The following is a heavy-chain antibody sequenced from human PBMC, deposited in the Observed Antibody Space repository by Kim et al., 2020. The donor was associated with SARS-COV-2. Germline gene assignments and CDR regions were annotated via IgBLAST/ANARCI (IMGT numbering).Heavy chain of an antibody. CDR3: TRENIVVVPAEYYFDY. Sequence: SVKGRFTISRDDSKSIAYLQMNSLKTEDTAVYYCTRENIVVVPAEYYFDYWGQGTLVTVSS. D-gene: IGHD2-2*01. J-gene: IGHJ4*02. V-gene: IGHV3-49*02.